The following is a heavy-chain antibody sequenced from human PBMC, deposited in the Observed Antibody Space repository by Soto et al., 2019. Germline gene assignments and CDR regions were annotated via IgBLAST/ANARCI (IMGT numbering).Heavy chain of an antibody. CDR2: VSHDGTAK. Sequence: QVQLVESGGGVVQPGRSLRLSCAGSGFDFNNYGIQWVRQAPGKGLEWVAVVSHDGTAKIYADPVKGRFTISRDGSENMVYLQMDSLRVEDTAVYYCANEYSSVSSHWYFDLWGRGTLVTVSS. CDR3: ANEYSSVSSHWYFDL. V-gene: IGHV3-30*18. CDR1: GFDFNNYG. J-gene: IGHJ2*01. D-gene: IGHD6-19*01.